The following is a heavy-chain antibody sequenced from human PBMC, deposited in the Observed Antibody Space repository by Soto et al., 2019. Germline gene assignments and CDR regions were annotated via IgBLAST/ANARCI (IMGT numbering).Heavy chain of an antibody. CDR3: AREGCSGGSCYRREYYYGMDV. J-gene: IGHJ6*02. CDR2: IWYDGSNK. Sequence: GGSLRLSCAASGFTFSSYGMHWVRQAPGKGLEWVAVIWYDGSNKYYADSVKGRFTISRDNSKNTLYLQMNSLRAEDTAVYYCAREGCSGGSCYRREYYYGMDVWGQGTTVTVSS. V-gene: IGHV3-33*01. D-gene: IGHD2-15*01. CDR1: GFTFSSYG.